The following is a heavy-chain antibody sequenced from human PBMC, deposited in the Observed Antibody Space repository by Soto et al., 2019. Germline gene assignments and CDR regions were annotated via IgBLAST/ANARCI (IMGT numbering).Heavy chain of an antibody. V-gene: IGHV3-33*01. CDR1: GFTFSSYG. CDR3: ASRQPYYYVSSPPAGNPPPPDEYLQH. Sequence: GGSLRLSCAASGFTFSSYGMHWVRQAPGKGLEWVAVIWYDGSNKYYADSVKGRFTISRDNSKNTLYLQMNSLRAEDTAVYYSASRQPYYYVSSPPAGNPPPPDEYLQHWGQGTLVTVSS. D-gene: IGHD3-22*01. J-gene: IGHJ1*01. CDR2: IWYDGSNK.